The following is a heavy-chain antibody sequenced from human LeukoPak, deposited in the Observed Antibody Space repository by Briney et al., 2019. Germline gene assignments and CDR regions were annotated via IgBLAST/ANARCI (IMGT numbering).Heavy chain of an antibody. CDR1: GYSFTSFG. Sequence: GASVKVSFKASGYSFTSFGISWVRQAPGQGLEWMGWISAYNGNTNYAQKLQGRVTMTTDTSTSTAYMELRSLRSDDTAVYYCARDLTPQAVYYHDSSGVDYWGQGTLVTVSS. V-gene: IGHV1-18*01. D-gene: IGHD3-22*01. J-gene: IGHJ4*02. CDR2: ISAYNGNT. CDR3: ARDLTPQAVYYHDSSGVDY.